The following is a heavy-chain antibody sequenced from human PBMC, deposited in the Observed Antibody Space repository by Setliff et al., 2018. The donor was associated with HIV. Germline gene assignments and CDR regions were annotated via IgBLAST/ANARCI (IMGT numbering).Heavy chain of an antibody. CDR1: GYSISSGYY. CDR2: IHHSGNT. D-gene: IGHD6-19*01. Sequence: PSETLSLTCPVSGYSISSGYYWGWIRQPPGRGLEWIGAIHHSGNTYYNPSLQSRVTISVDTSKNQFSLNLFSVTAADTAVYYCARPRRVRSRAWYWFDIWGQGTLVTVSS. V-gene: IGHV4-38-2*01. J-gene: IGHJ5*02. CDR3: ARPRRVRSRAWYWFDI.